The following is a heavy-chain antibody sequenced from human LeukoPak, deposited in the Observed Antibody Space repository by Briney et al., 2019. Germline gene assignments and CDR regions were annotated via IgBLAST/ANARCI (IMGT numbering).Heavy chain of an antibody. Sequence: GASVKVSCKASGYTFTSYYMHWVRQAPGQGLEWMGRINPRGGGSSFAQTFQGRVTMTRDTSTSTVFMELSSLRSEDTAIYYCAKDRGIIISYYFDYWGQGTLVTVSS. CDR3: AKDRGIIISYYFDY. J-gene: IGHJ4*02. D-gene: IGHD3-10*01. V-gene: IGHV1-46*01. CDR2: INPRGGGS. CDR1: GYTFTSYY.